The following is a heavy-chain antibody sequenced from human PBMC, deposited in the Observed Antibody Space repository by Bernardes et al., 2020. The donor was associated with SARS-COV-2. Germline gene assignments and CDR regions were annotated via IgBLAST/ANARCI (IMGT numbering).Heavy chain of an antibody. CDR1: GFTFSSYS. Sequence: GGSLRLSCAASGFTFSSYSMNWVRQAPGKGLEWVSSISSSSSYIYYADSVKGRFTISRDNAKNSLYLQMNSLRAEDTAVYYCAREGIVGAESNYGMDVWGQGTTVTVSS. CDR2: ISSSSSYI. V-gene: IGHV3-21*01. J-gene: IGHJ6*02. CDR3: AREGIVGAESNYGMDV. D-gene: IGHD1-26*01.